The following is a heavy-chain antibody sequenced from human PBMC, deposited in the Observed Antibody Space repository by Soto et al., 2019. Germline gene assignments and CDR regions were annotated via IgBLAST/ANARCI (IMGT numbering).Heavy chain of an antibody. CDR1: GFSLSTSGVG. J-gene: IGHJ4*02. CDR2: IYWDDDK. V-gene: IGHV2-5*02. Sequence: QITLKESGPSLVKPPQPLTLTCTFSGFSLSTSGVGVGWIRQPPGKALEWLALIYWDDDKRYSPSLKSRLTNTKDTSKNQVVLTMTNMDPVDTATYYCAHRRLGIAAAGKGYWCQGTLVTVSS. CDR3: AHRRLGIAAAGKGY. D-gene: IGHD6-13*01.